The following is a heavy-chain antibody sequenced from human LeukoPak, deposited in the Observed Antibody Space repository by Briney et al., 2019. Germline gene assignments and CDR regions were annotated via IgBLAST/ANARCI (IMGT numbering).Heavy chain of an antibody. J-gene: IGHJ4*02. CDR1: GGSISSYY. CDR3: ARGRKYYYDSSGYYDY. Sequence: PSETLSLTCTVSGGSISSYYWSWIRQPPGKGLEWIGEIIHSGSTNYNPSLKSRVTISVDTSKNQFSLKLSSVTAADTAVYYCARGRKYYYDSSGYYDYWGQGTLVTVSS. V-gene: IGHV4-34*01. CDR2: IIHSGST. D-gene: IGHD3-22*01.